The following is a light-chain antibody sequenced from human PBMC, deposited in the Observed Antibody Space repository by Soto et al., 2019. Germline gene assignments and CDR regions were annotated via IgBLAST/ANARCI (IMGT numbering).Light chain of an antibody. J-gene: IGKJ2*01. V-gene: IGKV3-20*01. CDR3: HQYCSSSYT. CDR2: AAF. Sequence: EIVLTQSPGTLSLSPGERATLSCRASQSISSSYLAWYQQKPGKAPRLLIYAAFSRATGIPDRFSGSGSGTDFTLTISRLEPEDFAVYYCHQYCSSSYTFGQGTQLEIK. CDR1: QSISSSY.